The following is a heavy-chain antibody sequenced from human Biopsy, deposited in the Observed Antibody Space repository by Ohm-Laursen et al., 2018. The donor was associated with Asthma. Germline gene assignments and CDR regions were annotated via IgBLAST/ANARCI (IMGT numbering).Heavy chain of an antibody. CDR1: GYSLTDLS. V-gene: IGHV1-24*01. J-gene: IGHJ4*02. D-gene: IGHD4-17*01. Sequence: ASVKVSCKLSGYSLTDLSMHWVRQAPGQGLEWMGGHDHEEGGTVNARRFQGRVTMTEDTSTDTAYMELSSLSSDYTAVYYCASDFPKDYVRYNFQFWGQGTLVTVSS. CDR2: HDHEEGGT. CDR3: ASDFPKDYVRYNFQF.